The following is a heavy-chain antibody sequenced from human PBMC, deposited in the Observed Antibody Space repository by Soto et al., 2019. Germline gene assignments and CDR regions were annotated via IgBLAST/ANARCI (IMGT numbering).Heavy chain of an antibody. J-gene: IGHJ5*02. Sequence: GGSLRLSCAASGFTFSSYSMNWVRQAPGKGLEWVSYISSSSSTIYYADSVKGRFTISRDNAKNSLYLQMNSLRAEDTAVYYCARAYYYDSSGYLNWFAPWGQGTLVTVSS. V-gene: IGHV3-48*01. CDR2: ISSSSSTI. D-gene: IGHD3-22*01. CDR1: GFTFSSYS. CDR3: ARAYYYDSSGYLNWFAP.